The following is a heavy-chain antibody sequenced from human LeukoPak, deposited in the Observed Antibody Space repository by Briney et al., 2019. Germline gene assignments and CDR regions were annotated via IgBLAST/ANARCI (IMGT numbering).Heavy chain of an antibody. CDR2: INWNGGST. CDR1: GFTFDDYG. V-gene: IGHV3-20*04. Sequence: RPRGSLRLSCAASGFTFDDYGMSWVRQAPGKGLEWVSGINWNGGSTGYADSVKGRFTISRDNAKNSLYLQMNSLRAEDTALYYCARDHYGSGSYYLDYWGQGTLVTVSS. CDR3: ARDHYGSGSYYLDY. J-gene: IGHJ4*02. D-gene: IGHD3-10*01.